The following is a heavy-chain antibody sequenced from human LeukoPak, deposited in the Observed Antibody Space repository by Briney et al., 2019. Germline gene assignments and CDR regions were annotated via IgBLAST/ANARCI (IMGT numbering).Heavy chain of an antibody. CDR1: GGSISSYY. CDR2: IYYSGST. V-gene: IGHV4-59*05. CDR3: ASQGVPYYYDSSGYYD. J-gene: IGHJ4*02. Sequence: PSETLSLTCTVSGGSISSYYWNWIRQPPGKGLEWIGSIYYSGSTYYNPSLKSRVTISVDTSKNQFSLKLSSVTAADTAVYYCASQGVPYYYDSSGYYDWGQGTLVTVSS. D-gene: IGHD3-22*01.